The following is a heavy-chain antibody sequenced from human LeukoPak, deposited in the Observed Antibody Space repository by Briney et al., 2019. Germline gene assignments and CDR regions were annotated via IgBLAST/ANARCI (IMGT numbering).Heavy chain of an antibody. CDR2: ISPSGGST. D-gene: IGHD2-15*01. CDR3: ARAGGYCGRISCPYYFDY. J-gene: IGHJ4*02. V-gene: IGHV1-46*01. Sequence: ASVKVSCKAFGYTFTSNYMHWVRQAPGQGPEWMGVISPSGGSTTYAQKFQGRVTMTRNTSISTAYMELSSLRSEDTAVYYCARAGGYCGRISCPYYFDYWGQGSLVAVSS. CDR1: GYTFTSNY.